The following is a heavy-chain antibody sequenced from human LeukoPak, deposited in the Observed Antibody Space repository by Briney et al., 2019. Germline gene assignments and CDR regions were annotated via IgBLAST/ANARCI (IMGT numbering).Heavy chain of an antibody. D-gene: IGHD6-13*01. CDR1: GFTFSSHW. CDR2: IKQDGSEK. V-gene: IGHV3-7*05. J-gene: IGHJ4*02. Sequence: GGSVRLSCAASGFTFSSHWMSWVRQAPGKGLEWVANIKQDGSEKYYVDSVKGRFTISRDNAKNSLFLQMNNLRAEDTAVYYCVRVGSSFDYWGQGTLVTVSS. CDR3: VRVGSSFDY.